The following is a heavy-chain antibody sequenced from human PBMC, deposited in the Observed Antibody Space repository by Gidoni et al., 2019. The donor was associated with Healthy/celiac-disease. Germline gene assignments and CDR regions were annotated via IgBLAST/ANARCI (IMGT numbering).Heavy chain of an antibody. Sequence: EVQLLESGGGLVQPGGSLRLSCAASGFTFSSYAMSWVRQAPGKGLEWVSAISGRGGSTYYADSVKGRFTISRDNSKNTLYLQMNSLGAEDTAVYYCAKGGGRFLEWSPFDYWGQGTLVTVSS. CDR2: ISGRGGST. CDR3: AKGGGRFLEWSPFDY. J-gene: IGHJ4*02. CDR1: GFTFSSYA. V-gene: IGHV3-23*01. D-gene: IGHD3-3*01.